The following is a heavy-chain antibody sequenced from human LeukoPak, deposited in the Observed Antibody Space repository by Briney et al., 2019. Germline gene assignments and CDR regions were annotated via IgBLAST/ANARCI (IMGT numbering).Heavy chain of an antibody. Sequence: PGGSLRLSCAASGFIFDDYAMHWVRQAPGKGLEWVSGISWNSGSIGYADSVKGRFTISRDNANNSLYLQMNSLRAEDTALYYCAKDFALDYYGSGSYPRVGYSDSWGQGTLVTVSS. CDR3: AKDFALDYYGSGSYPRVGYSDS. CDR2: ISWNSGSI. CDR1: GFIFDDYA. V-gene: IGHV3-9*01. J-gene: IGHJ4*02. D-gene: IGHD3-10*01.